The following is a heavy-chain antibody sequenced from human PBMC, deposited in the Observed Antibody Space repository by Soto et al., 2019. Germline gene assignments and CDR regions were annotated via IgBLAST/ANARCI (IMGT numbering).Heavy chain of an antibody. D-gene: IGHD1-1*01. CDR3: SSDLRRERALCAS. CDR2: IRSNADGGTA. J-gene: IGHJ5*02. Sequence: GPRKPSFAVFDVPLLGTWLTWVGKAPGKGLQWIGRIRSNADGGTADLAAPVRGRFSISRDDSTDTLYLQLNSPQLDDIAVHFCSSDLRRERALCASWGQGTLVTVSS. CDR1: DVPLLGTW. V-gene: IGHV3-15*01.